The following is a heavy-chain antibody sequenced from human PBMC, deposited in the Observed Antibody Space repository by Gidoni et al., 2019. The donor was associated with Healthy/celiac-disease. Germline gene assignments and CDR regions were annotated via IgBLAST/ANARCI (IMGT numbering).Heavy chain of an antibody. CDR1: GFTFSSYA. V-gene: IGHV3-30*04. J-gene: IGHJ3*02. D-gene: IGHD6-13*01. CDR3: ARGPGSSSWYYSAFDI. CDR2: ISYDGSNK. Sequence: QVQLVASGGGVVQPGGSLRLSCAASGFTFSSYALHWVRQAPGKGLGWVAVISYDGSNKYYADSVKGRFTISRDNSKNTLYLQMNSLRAEDTAVYYCARGPGSSSWYYSAFDIWGQGTMVTVSS.